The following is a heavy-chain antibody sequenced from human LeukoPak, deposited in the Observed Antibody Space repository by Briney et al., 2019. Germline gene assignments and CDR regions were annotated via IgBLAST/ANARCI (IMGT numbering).Heavy chain of an antibody. CDR1: GGSISSGDYY. CDR3: ARLGPTLKIRTPIVVVPAAISAFGI. D-gene: IGHD2-2*02. J-gene: IGHJ3*02. CDR2: IYYSGST. Sequence: SETLSLTCTVSGGSISSGDYYWSWIRQPPGKGLEWIGYIYYSGSTYYNPSLKSRVTISVDTSKNQFSLKLSSVTAADTAVYYCARLGPTLKIRTPIVVVPAAISAFGIWGQGTMVTVSS. V-gene: IGHV4-30-4*08.